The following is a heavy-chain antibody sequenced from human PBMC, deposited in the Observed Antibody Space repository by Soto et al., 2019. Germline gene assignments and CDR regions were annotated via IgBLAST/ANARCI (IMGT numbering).Heavy chain of an antibody. CDR1: GFTFSSYG. CDR3: AKDGNVYSSGWYAPSLDY. V-gene: IGHV3-30*18. J-gene: IGHJ4*02. Sequence: QVQLVESGGGVVQPGRSLRLSCAASGFTFSSYGMHWVRQAPGKGLEWVAVISYDGSNTYYGDTVKGRFTISRDNSKNTXPLQMNSLRAEDTAVYYCAKDGNVYSSGWYAPSLDYWGQGTLVTVSS. CDR2: ISYDGSNT. D-gene: IGHD6-19*01.